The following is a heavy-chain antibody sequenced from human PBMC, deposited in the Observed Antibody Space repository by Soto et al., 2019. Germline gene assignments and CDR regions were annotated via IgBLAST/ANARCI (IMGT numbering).Heavy chain of an antibody. CDR1: GFTFSSYA. Sequence: GGSLRLSCAASGFTFSSYAMSWVRQAPGKGLEWVSAISGSGGSTYYADSVKGRFTISRDNSKNTLYLQMYSLRAEDTAVYYCANLGITIFGVVIGDYMDVWGKGTTVTVSS. CDR3: ANLGITIFGVVIGDYMDV. V-gene: IGHV3-23*01. D-gene: IGHD3-3*01. J-gene: IGHJ6*03. CDR2: ISGSGGST.